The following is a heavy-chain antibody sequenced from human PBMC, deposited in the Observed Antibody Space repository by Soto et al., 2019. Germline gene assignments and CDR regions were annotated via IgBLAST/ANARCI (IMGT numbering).Heavy chain of an antibody. V-gene: IGHV3-7*01. CDR2: IKPDGSAT. CDR1: GFTFGSYW. Sequence: PGGSLRLSCAVSGFTFGSYWMNWVRLIPGKGLEWVAYIKPDGSATYYVDSVKGRFTISRDNAKNSLYLQTNSLRVEDTSVYYCARAGYCGPGCYYYFDYWGQGTLVTVSS. J-gene: IGHJ4*02. CDR3: ARAGYCGPGCYYYFDY. D-gene: IGHD2-21*02.